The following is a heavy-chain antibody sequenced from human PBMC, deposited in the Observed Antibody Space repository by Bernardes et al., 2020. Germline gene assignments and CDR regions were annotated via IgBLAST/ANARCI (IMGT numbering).Heavy chain of an antibody. V-gene: IGHV1-18*01. D-gene: IGHD2-15*01. CDR3: ARDSRYCSGGSCYYYGMDV. J-gene: IGHJ6*04. CDR2: ISAYNGNT. Sequence: ASVKVSCKASGYTFTSYGISWVRQAPGQGLEWMGWISAYNGNTNYAQKLQGRFTISRDNAKNSLYLQMNSLRDEDTAVYYCARDSRYCSGGSCYYYGMDVWGKGTTVTVSS. CDR1: GYTFTSYG.